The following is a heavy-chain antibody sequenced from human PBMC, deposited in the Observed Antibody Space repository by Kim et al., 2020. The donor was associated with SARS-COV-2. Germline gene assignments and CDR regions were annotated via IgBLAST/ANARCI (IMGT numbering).Heavy chain of an antibody. CDR2: ISYDGSNK. V-gene: IGHV3-30*04. CDR3: ARDLHGSGSYLDY. D-gene: IGHD3-10*01. Sequence: GGSLRLSCAASGFTFSSYAMHWVRQAPGKGLEWVAVISYDGSNKYYADSVKGRFTISRDNSKNTLYLQMNSLRAEDTAVYYCARDLHGSGSYLDYWGQGTLVTVSS. CDR1: GFTFSSYA. J-gene: IGHJ4*02.